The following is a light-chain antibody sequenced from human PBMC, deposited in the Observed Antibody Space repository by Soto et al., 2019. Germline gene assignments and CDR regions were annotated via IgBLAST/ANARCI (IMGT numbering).Light chain of an antibody. CDR2: GAS. J-gene: IGKJ1*01. Sequence: EIVMTQSPATLSVSPGERATLSCRASQSVNSNLAWYQQKPGQAPRLLIFGASTRATGIPARFSGRGSGTEFNLTISSLQSEDFAVYYCQKYNSWPPAFGQGTKVDI. V-gene: IGKV3-15*01. CDR3: QKYNSWPPA. CDR1: QSVNSN.